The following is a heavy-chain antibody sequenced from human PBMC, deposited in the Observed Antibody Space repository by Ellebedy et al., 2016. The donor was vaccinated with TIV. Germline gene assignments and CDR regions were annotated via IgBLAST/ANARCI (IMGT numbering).Heavy chain of an antibody. CDR3: ARGGRWKYDFWSGFFGDFEY. V-gene: IGHV3-23*01. D-gene: IGHD3-3*01. J-gene: IGHJ4*02. Sequence: GESLKISCSASEFTFSNYAMSWVRLAPGQRLEWVSAIRGSGGGTYYAESVKGRFSISRDNFRSTVSLEMTSLRVEDTAVYYCARGGRWKYDFWSGFFGDFEYWGQGSLVTVSS. CDR1: EFTFSNYA. CDR2: IRGSGGGT.